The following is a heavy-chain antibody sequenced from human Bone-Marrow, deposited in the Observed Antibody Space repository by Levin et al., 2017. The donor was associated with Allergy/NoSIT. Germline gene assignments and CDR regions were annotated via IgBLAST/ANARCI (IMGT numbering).Heavy chain of an antibody. V-gene: IGHV4-39*01. J-gene: IGHJ4*02. D-gene: IGHD3-16*02. CDR1: NGSISSSIYY. CDR3: ASHLVHEEYIGGSYRGDHDYFDY. CDR2: IYYSGDT. Sequence: SQTLSLTCTVSNGSISSSIYYWGWIRQPPGKGLEYVGSIYYSGDTFYNPSLRSRVTISVDTSKNQFSLKLSSVTAADTAVYYCASHLVHEEYIGGSYRGDHDYFDYWGQGAPVTVSS.